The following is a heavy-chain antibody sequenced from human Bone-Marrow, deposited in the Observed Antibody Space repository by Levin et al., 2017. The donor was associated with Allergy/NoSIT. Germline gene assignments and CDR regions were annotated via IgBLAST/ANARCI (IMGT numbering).Heavy chain of an antibody. CDR2: ISSSSSYI. Sequence: GESLKISCAASGFTFSSYSMNWVRQAPGKGLEWVSSISSSSSYIYYADSVKGRFTISRDNAKNSLYLQMNSLRAEDTAVYYCARDEGCSSTSCYGGDYWGQGTLVTVSS. CDR3: ARDEGCSSTSCYGGDY. V-gene: IGHV3-21*01. D-gene: IGHD2-2*01. CDR1: GFTFSSYS. J-gene: IGHJ4*02.